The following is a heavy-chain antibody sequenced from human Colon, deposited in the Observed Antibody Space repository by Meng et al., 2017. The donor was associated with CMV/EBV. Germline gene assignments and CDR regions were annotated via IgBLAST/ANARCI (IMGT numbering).Heavy chain of an antibody. CDR1: GYTFTSYY. Sequence: ASVKVSCKASGYTFTSYYMHWVRQAPGQGLEWMGIINPSGGSTSYAQKFQGRVTMTRDTSISTAYMELSRLRSDDTAVYYCALRGSSGWYGADYWGQGTLVTVSS. J-gene: IGHJ4*02. D-gene: IGHD6-19*01. CDR3: ALRGSSGWYGADY. CDR2: INPSGGST. V-gene: IGHV1-46*01.